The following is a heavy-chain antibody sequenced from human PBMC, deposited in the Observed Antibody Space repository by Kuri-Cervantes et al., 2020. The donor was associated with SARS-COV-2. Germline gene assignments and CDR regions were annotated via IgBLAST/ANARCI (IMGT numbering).Heavy chain of an antibody. V-gene: IGHV1-18*04. J-gene: IGHJ5*02. CDR3: ARDFNDFWSGYATFYP. D-gene: IGHD3-3*01. CDR1: GYSFTNYG. Sequence: ASVKVSCKSSGYSFTNYGINWVRQAPGQGLEWMGWISAYNGNTIYAQKLQGRVTMTTDTSTSTAYMDLRSLRSDDTAVYYCARDFNDFWSGYATFYPWGQGTLVTVSS. CDR2: ISAYNGNT.